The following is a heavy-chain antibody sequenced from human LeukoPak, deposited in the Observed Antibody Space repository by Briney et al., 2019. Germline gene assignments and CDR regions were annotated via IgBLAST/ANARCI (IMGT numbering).Heavy chain of an antibody. V-gene: IGHV1-69*06. Sequence: ASVKVSCKASGGTFSSYAISWVRQAPGQGLEWMGGIIPIFGTANYAQKFQGRVTITADKSTSTAYMELSSLRSEDTAVYYCARGLDFYHGSGSYQGDAFDIWGQGTMVTVSS. D-gene: IGHD3-10*01. J-gene: IGHJ3*02. CDR1: GGTFSSYA. CDR3: ARGLDFYHGSGSYQGDAFDI. CDR2: IIPIFGTA.